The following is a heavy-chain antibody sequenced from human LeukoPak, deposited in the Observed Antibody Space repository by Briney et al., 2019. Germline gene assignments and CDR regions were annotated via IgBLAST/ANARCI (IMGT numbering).Heavy chain of an antibody. V-gene: IGHV4-4*07. CDR3: ARVSRLQGDFTSPDAFDI. D-gene: IGHD2-21*02. CDR2: IYISGST. CDR1: GGSISSYY. J-gene: IGHJ3*02. Sequence: SETLSLTCTVSGGSISSYYWSWVRQPAGKGLEWIGRIYISGSTDYNPSLKSRVTMSVDTSKNQFSLKLSSVTAADTAVYYCARVSRLQGDFTSPDAFDIWGQGTMVTVSS.